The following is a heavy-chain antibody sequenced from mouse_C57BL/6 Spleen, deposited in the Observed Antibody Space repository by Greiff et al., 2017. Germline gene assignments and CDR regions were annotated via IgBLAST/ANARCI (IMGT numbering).Heavy chain of an antibody. Sequence: VQLQQSGAELARPGASVKMSCKASGYTFTSYTIHWVKQRPGQGLEWIGYFNPNSGYTKYNQKFKDKATLTAEKSSSTAYMQLSRLTSEDAAVYYCARKTGLIHYFDYWGQGTTRTVSS. CDR1: GYTFTSYT. CDR2: FNPNSGYT. D-gene: IGHD3-1*01. CDR3: ARKTGLIHYFDY. V-gene: IGHV1-4*01. J-gene: IGHJ2*01.